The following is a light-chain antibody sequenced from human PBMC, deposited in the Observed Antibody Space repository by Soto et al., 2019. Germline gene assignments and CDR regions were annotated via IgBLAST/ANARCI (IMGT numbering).Light chain of an antibody. V-gene: IGKV3-20*01. CDR2: ESS. Sequence: IVLTQSPATLSLSPWERATLSCRASQSVDNYLDWYQQRPGQAPRLLIYESSTRATGIPARFSGSGSGTDFILTISRLEPEDFAVYYCQQYGSSPWTFGQGTKVDIK. CDR3: QQYGSSPWT. CDR1: QSVDNY. J-gene: IGKJ1*01.